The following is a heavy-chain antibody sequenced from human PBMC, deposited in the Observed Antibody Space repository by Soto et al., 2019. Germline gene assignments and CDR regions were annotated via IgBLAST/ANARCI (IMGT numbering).Heavy chain of an antibody. D-gene: IGHD4-17*01. V-gene: IGHV3-23*01. Sequence: EVQLLESGGGLVQPGGSLRLSCAASGFTFSSYAMSWVGQAPGKGLEWVSAISGSGGSTYYADPVKGRFTISRENSQNTLYLQMNSLGAEDTAVYYCATFRGTTVTTFGYWGQGTLVTVSS. CDR1: GFTFSSYA. J-gene: IGHJ4*02. CDR3: ATFRGTTVTTFGY. CDR2: ISGSGGST.